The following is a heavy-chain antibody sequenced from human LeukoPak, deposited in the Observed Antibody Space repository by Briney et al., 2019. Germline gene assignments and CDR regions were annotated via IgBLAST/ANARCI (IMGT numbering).Heavy chain of an antibody. CDR3: VRGYSEYWSQ. CDR2: ISHSGGI. CDR1: GGSFSDFY. Sequence: SETLSLTCAAYGGSFSDFYWNWIRQPPGKGLEWIGQISHSGGINYNPSLQSRVTLSVDTSNNHFSLRLTPVTAADTAVYYCVRGYSEYWSQWAQGSLVTVSS. D-gene: IGHD3-3*01. J-gene: IGHJ4*02. V-gene: IGHV4-34*01.